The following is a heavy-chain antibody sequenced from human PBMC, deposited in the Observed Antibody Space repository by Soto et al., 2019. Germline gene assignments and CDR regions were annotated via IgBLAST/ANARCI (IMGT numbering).Heavy chain of an antibody. CDR1: GFTFTSSA. D-gene: IGHD1-7*01. Sequence: VKRSSNASGFTFTSSAVQWVRQARGQRLEWIGWIVVGSGNTNYAQKFQERVTITRDMSTSTAYMELSSLRSEDTAVYYCAAGRNWYYYWGQGTLVTGYS. V-gene: IGHV1-58*01. CDR3: AAGRNWYYY. J-gene: IGHJ4*02. CDR2: IVVGSGNT.